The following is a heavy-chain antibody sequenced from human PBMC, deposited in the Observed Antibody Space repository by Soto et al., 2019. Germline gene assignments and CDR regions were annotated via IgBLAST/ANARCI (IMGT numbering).Heavy chain of an antibody. CDR2: INSDGSTT. Sequence: EVQVVESGGNLVQPGGSLRLSCAASGFSFRSYWMHWVRRGPRKGLEWVSRINSDGSTTKYADSVKGRFTISRDNAKNTLYLQMSRLGAEDTAVYYCVRDGNIAFAYWGHGTLVTVSS. J-gene: IGHJ4*01. CDR1: GFSFRSYW. V-gene: IGHV3-74*03. CDR3: VRDGNIAFAY. D-gene: IGHD2-15*01.